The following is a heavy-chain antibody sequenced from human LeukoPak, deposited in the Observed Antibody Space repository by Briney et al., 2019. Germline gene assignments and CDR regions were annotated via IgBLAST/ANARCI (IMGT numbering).Heavy chain of an antibody. CDR3: ARNVGSGLDY. CDR1: GYSFTDYY. V-gene: IGHV1-2*02. J-gene: IGHJ4*02. CDR2: INPNSGGT. Sequence: ASVKVSCKASGYSFTDYYMHWVRQAPGQGLEWMGWINPNSGGTNYAQKFQGRVTMTRDTSISTAYMELNRLRSEDTAMYYCARNVGSGLDYWGQGTLVTVSS. D-gene: IGHD3-10*01.